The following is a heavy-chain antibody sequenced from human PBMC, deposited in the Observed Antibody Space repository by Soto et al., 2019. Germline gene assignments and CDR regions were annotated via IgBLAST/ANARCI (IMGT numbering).Heavy chain of an antibody. J-gene: IGHJ5*02. V-gene: IGHV3-49*04. Sequence: SLRLSCSASGFTFGDHAMTWVRQAPGKGLEWIGLIRSKVYGGTTEHAASVKGRFTVSRDDSKSIVYLQMNSLKTEDMGVYYCARAVAPYFGTWFDPWGQGTLVTVSS. D-gene: IGHD3-10*01. CDR1: GFTFGDHA. CDR3: ARAVAPYFGTWFDP. CDR2: IRSKVYGGTT.